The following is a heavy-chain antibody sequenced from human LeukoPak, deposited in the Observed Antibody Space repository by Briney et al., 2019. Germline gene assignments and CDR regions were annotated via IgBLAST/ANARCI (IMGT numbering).Heavy chain of an antibody. Sequence: PSQTLSLTCSVSGASTSTGGYYYTWVRQFPGKGLEWIGHIFYSGDPYYSPSLRSRVSIALDTSKNHFSLSLTSVTAADTAVYYCANSYDGKIVPFDNWGQGALVAVSS. V-gene: IGHV4-31*03. D-gene: IGHD4-23*01. CDR3: ANSYDGKIVPFDN. CDR2: IFYSGDP. J-gene: IGHJ4*02. CDR1: GASTSTGGYY.